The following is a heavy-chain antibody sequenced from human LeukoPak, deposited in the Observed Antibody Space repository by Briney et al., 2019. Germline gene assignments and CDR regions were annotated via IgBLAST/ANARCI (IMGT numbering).Heavy chain of an antibody. CDR2: ISDRGGST. CDR3: AKRGVVIRAIIVVGFHKEAYYFDY. D-gene: IGHD2-15*01. CDR1: GFTFSDHF. J-gene: IGHJ4*02. V-gene: IGHV3-23*01. Sequence: GGSLRLSCAASGFTFSDHFMDWVRQAPGKGLEWVAGISDRGGSTNYADSVKGRFTVSRDNPKNTLWLQMNSLRAEDTAVYFCAKRGVVIRAIIVVGFHKEAYYFDYWAGEPWSPSPQ.